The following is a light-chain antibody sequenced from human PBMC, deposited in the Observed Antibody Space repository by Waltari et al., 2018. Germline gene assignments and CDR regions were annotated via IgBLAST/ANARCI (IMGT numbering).Light chain of an antibody. CDR2: GAS. V-gene: IGKV1-39*01. J-gene: IGKJ2*01. Sequence: DIQMTQSPSSLSASVGDTVTITCRASESISGYLNWYQQKPGKAPFLLIYGASTLQSGVPSRFSGGVSGTDFTLTISSLQPEDFAIYFCQESLSIPYAFGQGTKLEIK. CDR1: ESISGY. CDR3: QESLSIPYA.